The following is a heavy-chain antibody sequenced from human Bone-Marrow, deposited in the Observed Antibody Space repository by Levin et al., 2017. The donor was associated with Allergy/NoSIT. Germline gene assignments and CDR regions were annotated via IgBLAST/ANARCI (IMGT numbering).Heavy chain of an antibody. CDR2: ITGTGGSP. Sequence: GESLKISCAASGFTFSSYAMSWVRQAPGKGLEWVSAITGTGGSPFYADSVKGRFTISRDNSKNTVYLQMNSLRAEDTAGYYCAKERGGSGSYDNDFDYWGQGTLVTVSS. D-gene: IGHD3-10*01. J-gene: IGHJ4*02. V-gene: IGHV3-23*01. CDR1: GFTFSSYA. CDR3: AKERGGSGSYDNDFDY.